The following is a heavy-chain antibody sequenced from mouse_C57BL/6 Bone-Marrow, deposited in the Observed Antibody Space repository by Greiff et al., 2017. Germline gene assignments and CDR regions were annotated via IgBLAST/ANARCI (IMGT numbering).Heavy chain of an antibody. V-gene: IGHV1-15*01. CDR2: IDPETGGT. CDR3: TIYGNGFAY. J-gene: IGHJ3*01. D-gene: IGHD2-1*01. Sequence: VQLVESGAELVRPGASVTLSCKASGYTFTDYEMHWVKQTPVHGLEWIGAIDPETGGTAYNQKFKGKAILTADKSSSTAYMELRSLTSEDSAVYYCTIYGNGFAYWGQGTLVTVSA. CDR1: GYTFTDYE.